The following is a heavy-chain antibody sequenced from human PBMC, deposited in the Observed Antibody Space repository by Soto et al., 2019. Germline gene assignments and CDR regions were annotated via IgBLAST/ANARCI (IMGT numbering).Heavy chain of an antibody. CDR3: AHRLLCTTFDP. CDR2: IYWNDDK. V-gene: IGHV2-5*01. Sequence: SGPTLVNPTQTLTLTCTFSGFSRITIVVCVGWIRQPPGKALEWLALIYWNDDKRYSPSLKSRLTITKDTSKNQVVLTKTNMDPLDTATYYCAHRLLCTTFDPWGQGTLGTVSS. J-gene: IGHJ5*02. CDR1: GFSRITIVVC. D-gene: IGHD2-8*01.